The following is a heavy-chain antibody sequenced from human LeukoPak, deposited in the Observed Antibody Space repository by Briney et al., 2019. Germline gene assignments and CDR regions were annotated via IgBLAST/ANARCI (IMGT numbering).Heavy chain of an antibody. D-gene: IGHD1-26*01. CDR2: IYYSGST. CDR1: GGSISSGDYY. V-gene: IGHV4-30-4*08. Sequence: PSETLSLTCTVSGGSISSGDYYWSWIRQPPGKGLEWIGYIYYSGSTYYNPSLKSRVTISVDTSKNQFSLKLNSVTDADTAVYYCSSGAYSGHYWGQGTQVTVSS. CDR3: SSGAYSGHY. J-gene: IGHJ4*02.